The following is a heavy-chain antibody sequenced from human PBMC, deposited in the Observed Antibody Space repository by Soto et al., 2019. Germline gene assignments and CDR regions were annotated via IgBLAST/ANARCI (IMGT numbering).Heavy chain of an antibody. Sequence: VASVKVSCKASGGTFSSYAISWVRQAPGQGLEWMGGIIPIFGTANYAQKSQGRVTITADESTSTAYMELSSLRSEDTAVYYCARDDTAMVTPYYYYGMDVWGQGTTVTVSS. CDR3: ARDDTAMVTPYYYYGMDV. V-gene: IGHV1-69*13. CDR1: GGTFSSYA. D-gene: IGHD5-18*01. J-gene: IGHJ6*02. CDR2: IIPIFGTA.